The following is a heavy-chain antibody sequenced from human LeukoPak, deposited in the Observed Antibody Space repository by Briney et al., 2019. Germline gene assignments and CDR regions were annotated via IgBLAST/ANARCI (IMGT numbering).Heavy chain of an antibody. CDR2: ISSSGSTI. V-gene: IGHV3-48*03. CDR3: ARAIQDSLDY. D-gene: IGHD2-15*01. J-gene: IGHJ4*02. CDR1: GFTFSSYE. Sequence: GGSLRLSCAASGFTFSSYEMNWVRQAPGKGLEWVSYISSSGSTIYYADSVKGRFTISRDNAKNSLYLQMNSLRAEDTAVYYCARAIQDSLDYWGQGTLVTVSS.